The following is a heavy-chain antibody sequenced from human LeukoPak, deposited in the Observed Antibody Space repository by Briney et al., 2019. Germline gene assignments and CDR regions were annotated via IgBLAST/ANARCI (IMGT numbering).Heavy chain of an antibody. D-gene: IGHD3-3*01. CDR3: AKDLVDFWSGPFDY. J-gene: IGHJ4*02. CDR1: GFTFSSYG. V-gene: IGHV3-30*18. CDR2: ISYDGSNK. Sequence: PGGSLRLSCAASGFTFSSYGMHWVRQAPGKGLEWVAVISYDGSNKYYADSVKGRFTISRDNSKNTLYLQMNSLRAEDTAVYYCAKDLVDFWSGPFDYWGQGTLVTVSS.